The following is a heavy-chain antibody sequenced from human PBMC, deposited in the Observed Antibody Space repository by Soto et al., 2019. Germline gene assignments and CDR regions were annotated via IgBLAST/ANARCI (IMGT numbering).Heavy chain of an antibody. J-gene: IGHJ5*02. CDR2: ISSSGST. Sequence: PWETLCFPGTVSGTSIGGLGSSSWVRHSPRRCLEWIGCISSSGSTYYNPALNNRISRSLDTSQNQFSRKLLSVTAADTAIYYCARSGVTGIVIPSHWFGPWGQGTLVTVSS. CDR1: GTSIGGLGS. V-gene: IGHV4-31*03. D-gene: IGHD2-21*02. CDR3: ARSGVTGIVIPSHWFGP.